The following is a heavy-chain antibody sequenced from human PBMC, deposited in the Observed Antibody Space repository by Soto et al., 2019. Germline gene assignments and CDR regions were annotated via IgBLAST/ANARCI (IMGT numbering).Heavy chain of an antibody. CDR3: ARHSGGSRHPGFDY. J-gene: IGHJ4*02. CDR1: GGSISSSTYY. D-gene: IGHD1-26*01. Sequence: QLQLQESGPGLVKPSETLSLTCTVSGGSISSSTYYWGWVRQPPGKGLEGIASIYDGGSSHYHPSLKSRVTMSVDTSKDQFSLKLSSMTAADTAVYYCARHSGGSRHPGFDYWGQGTLVTVSS. CDR2: IYDGGSS. V-gene: IGHV4-39*01.